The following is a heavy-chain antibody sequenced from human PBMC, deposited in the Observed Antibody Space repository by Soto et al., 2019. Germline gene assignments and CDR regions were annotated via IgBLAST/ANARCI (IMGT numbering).Heavy chain of an antibody. J-gene: IGHJ3*02. CDR1: GYPVTAYY. CDR3: ARGGGVGVAGSAAFDM. CDR2: INPATGAA. D-gene: IGHD3-3*01. V-gene: IGHV1-2*02. Sequence: QLHLVQSGAVVKKPGASVTVSCSASGYPVTAYYMHWVRQAPGRGLEWMGGINPATGAAKYTQTFPGRVPLTRDTATSTVCMELSGLTSEDAAVFYCARGGGVGVAGSAAFDMWGQGTLVTVSS.